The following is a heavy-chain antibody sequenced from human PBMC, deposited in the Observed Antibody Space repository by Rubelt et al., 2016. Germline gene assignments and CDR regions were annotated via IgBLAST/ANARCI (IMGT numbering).Heavy chain of an antibody. CDR2: IYHSGST. D-gene: IGHD2-15*01. CDR3: ASLGYCSGGSCYWGGGLDY. V-gene: IGHV4-4*02. J-gene: IGHJ4*02. Sequence: VRQPPGKGLEWIGEIYHSGSTNYNPSLKSRVTISVDKSKNQFSLKLSSVTAADTAVYYCASLGYCSGGSCYWGGGLDYWGQGTLVTVSS.